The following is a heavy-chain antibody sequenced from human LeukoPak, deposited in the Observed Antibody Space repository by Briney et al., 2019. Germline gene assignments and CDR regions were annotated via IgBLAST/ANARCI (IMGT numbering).Heavy chain of an antibody. Sequence: PGGSLRLSCAASGFTVSSTYMSWVRQAPGKGLEWVSVIYSGGDTYYADSVKGRFTISRDISKNTLFLQMNSLRAEDTAVYYCARAGTVVDYDPSDAFDVWGQGTMVTVSS. CDR3: ARAGTVVDYDPSDAFDV. D-gene: IGHD3-22*01. CDR2: IYSGGDT. J-gene: IGHJ3*01. V-gene: IGHV3-53*01. CDR1: GFTVSSTY.